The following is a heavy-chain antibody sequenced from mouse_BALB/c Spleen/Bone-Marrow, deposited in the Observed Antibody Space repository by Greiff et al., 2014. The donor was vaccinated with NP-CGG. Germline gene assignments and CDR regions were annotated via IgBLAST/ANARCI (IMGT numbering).Heavy chain of an antibody. J-gene: IGHJ2*01. V-gene: IGHV3-6*02. CDR3: ARGNYVDC. CDR1: GYSITSGYY. Sequence: EVKLMESGPGLVKPSQSLSLTCSVTGYSITSGYYWNWIRQFPGNKLEWMGYISYDGSNNYNPSLKNRISITRDTSKNQFFLKLNSVTTEDTATYYCARGNYVDCWGQGTTLTVSS. CDR2: ISYDGSN.